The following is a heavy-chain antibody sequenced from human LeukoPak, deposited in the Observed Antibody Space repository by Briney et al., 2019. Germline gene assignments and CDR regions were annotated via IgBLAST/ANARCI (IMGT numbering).Heavy chain of an antibody. CDR1: GGSISSSSYY. J-gene: IGHJ4*02. D-gene: IGHD3-22*01. Sequence: SETLSLTCTVSGGSISSSSYYWGWIRQPPGKGLEWIGSIYYSGSTYYNPSLKSRVTISVDTSKNQFSLKLSSVTAADTAVYYCARTYYYDRIFYYFDYWGQGTLVTVSS. CDR2: IYYSGST. CDR3: ARTYYYDRIFYYFDY. V-gene: IGHV4-39*07.